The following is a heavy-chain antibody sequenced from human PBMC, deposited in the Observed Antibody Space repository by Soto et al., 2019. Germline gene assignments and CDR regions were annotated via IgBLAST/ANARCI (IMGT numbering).Heavy chain of an antibody. Sequence: GGSLRLSCAASGFTFSTAWMNWVRQAPGKGLEWVGRIKSKTDGGTTDYAAPVKGRFTITRDDSKNTLYLQMNSLKTEDTAVYYCTTGPVLRFLEWSPDYWGQGTLVTVSS. D-gene: IGHD3-3*01. CDR1: GFTFSTAW. CDR3: TTGPVLRFLEWSPDY. CDR2: IKSKTDGGTT. V-gene: IGHV3-15*07. J-gene: IGHJ4*02.